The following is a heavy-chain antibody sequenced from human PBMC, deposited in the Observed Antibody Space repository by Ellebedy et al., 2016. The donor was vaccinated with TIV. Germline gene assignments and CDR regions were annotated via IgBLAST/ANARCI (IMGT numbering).Heavy chain of an antibody. Sequence: GESLKISCAASGLTFSSYGMHWVRQAPGKGLEWVALIWSDGTNKYYAESVKGRFTISRDNSKNTVYLQMDSLRAEDTAVYYCARVRGRYSSGGLDDWGQGTLVTVSS. CDR2: IWSDGTNK. CDR1: GLTFSSYG. J-gene: IGHJ4*02. D-gene: IGHD6-19*01. V-gene: IGHV3-33*08. CDR3: ARVRGRYSSGGLDD.